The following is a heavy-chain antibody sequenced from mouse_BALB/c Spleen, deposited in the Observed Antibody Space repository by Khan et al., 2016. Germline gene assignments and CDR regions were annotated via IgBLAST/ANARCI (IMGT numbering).Heavy chain of an antibody. V-gene: IGHV8-12*01. J-gene: IGHJ3*01. D-gene: IGHD2-13*01. CDR1: GFSLSTSGMG. Sequence: QVQLKQSGPGILQPSQTLSLTCSFSGFSLSTSGMGVSWIRQPSGKGLEWLAHIYWDDDKRYNTSLKSRHTIPKDTPSNQEFLKITSVDTADTATYYCAADDSFAYWGQGTLVTVSA. CDR3: AADDSFAY. CDR2: IYWDDDK.